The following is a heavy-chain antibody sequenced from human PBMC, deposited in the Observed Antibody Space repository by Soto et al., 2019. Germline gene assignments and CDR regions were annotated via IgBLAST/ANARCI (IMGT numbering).Heavy chain of an antibody. D-gene: IGHD1-1*01. CDR1: GGSFSGYY. CDR3: ARELVGYSRYYYYMDV. CDR2: INHSGST. J-gene: IGHJ6*03. Sequence: QVQLQQWGAGLLKPSETLSLTCAVYGGSFSGYYWSWIRQPPGKGLEWIGEINHSGSTNYNPSLKSRVTISVDTSKNQFSLKLSSVTAADTAVYYCARELVGYSRYYYYMDVWGKGTTVTVSS. V-gene: IGHV4-34*01.